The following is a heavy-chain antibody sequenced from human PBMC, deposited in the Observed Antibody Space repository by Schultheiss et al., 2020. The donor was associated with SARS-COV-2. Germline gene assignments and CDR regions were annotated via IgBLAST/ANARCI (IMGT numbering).Heavy chain of an antibody. D-gene: IGHD1-14*01. J-gene: IGHJ4*02. CDR3: AHFTYNTRTDY. CDR2: IYWNDDK. CDR1: GFSLSTSGVG. Sequence: SGPTLVKPTQTLTLTCTFSGFSLSTSGVGVGWIRQPPGKALEWLALIYWNDDKRYNPSLKSRLTITKDTSNNQVVLTMTNMDPVDTATYYCAHFTYNTRTDYWGQGALVTVSS. V-gene: IGHV2-5*01.